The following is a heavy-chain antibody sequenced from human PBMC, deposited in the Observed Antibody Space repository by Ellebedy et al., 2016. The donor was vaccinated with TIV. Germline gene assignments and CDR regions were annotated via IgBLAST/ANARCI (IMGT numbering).Heavy chain of an antibody. CDR3: TRDGLTTADY. Sequence: GESLKISCRGPGFTFGDYAVSWFRQAPGKGLEWVSLIRRNAYGGTTEYAASVKGRFTISRDDSKSIAYLQMNSLRTEDAAVYFCTRDGLTTADYWGQGTLVTVSS. CDR2: IRRNAYGGTT. D-gene: IGHD1-1*01. V-gene: IGHV3-49*03. J-gene: IGHJ4*02. CDR1: GFTFGDYA.